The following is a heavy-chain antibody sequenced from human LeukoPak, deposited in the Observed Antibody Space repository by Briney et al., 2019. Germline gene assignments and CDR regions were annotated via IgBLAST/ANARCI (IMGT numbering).Heavy chain of an antibody. CDR3: AKDGLGVVVPAASLNMDV. CDR1: GFTFSSYA. Sequence: GGSLRLSCAASGFTFSSYAMSWVRQAPGKGLEWVSAISGSGGSTYYADSVKGRFTISRDNSKNTLYLQMNGLRAEDTAVYYCAKDGLGVVVPAASLNMDVWGKGTTVTVSS. CDR2: ISGSGGST. V-gene: IGHV3-23*01. J-gene: IGHJ6*03. D-gene: IGHD2-2*01.